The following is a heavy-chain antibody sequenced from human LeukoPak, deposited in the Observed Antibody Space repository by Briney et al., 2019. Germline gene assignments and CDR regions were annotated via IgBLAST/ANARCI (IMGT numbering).Heavy chain of an antibody. CDR2: IYHSGST. CDR1: GYSIRSGYY. D-gene: IGHD3-22*01. CDR3: ARRVDSSGYSFDY. V-gene: IGHV4-38-2*01. J-gene: IGHJ4*02. Sequence: SETLSLTCAVSGYSIRSGYYGGWIRQPPGKGLEWIGSIYHSGSTYYNPSLKSRVTISVDTSKNQFSLKLSSVTAADTAVYYCARRVDSSGYSFDYWGQGTLVTVSS.